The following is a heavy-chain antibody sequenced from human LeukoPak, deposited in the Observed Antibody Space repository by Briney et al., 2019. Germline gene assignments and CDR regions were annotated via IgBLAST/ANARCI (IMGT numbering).Heavy chain of an antibody. Sequence: PSETPSLTCTVSGGSISSSSYYWGWIRQPPGKGLEWIGGIYYSGSTYYNPSLKSRVTISVDTSKNQFSLKLSSVTAADAAVYYCARRGGSSVWFDPWGQGTLVTVSS. J-gene: IGHJ5*02. D-gene: IGHD2-15*01. CDR2: IYYSGST. CDR3: ARRGGSSVWFDP. CDR1: GGSISSSSYY. V-gene: IGHV4-39*01.